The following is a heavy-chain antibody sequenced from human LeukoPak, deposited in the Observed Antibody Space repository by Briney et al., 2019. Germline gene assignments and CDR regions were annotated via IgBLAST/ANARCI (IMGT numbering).Heavy chain of an antibody. J-gene: IGHJ6*02. CDR2: IYYSGST. CDR1: GGSISSSSYY. Sequence: SETLSLTCTVSGGSISSSSYYWGWIRQPPGKGLEWIGSIYYSGSTYYNPSLKSRVTISVDTSKNQFSLKLSSVTAADTAVYYCARDIVVPAAIGYYYYGMDVWGQGTTVTVSS. V-gene: IGHV4-39*02. CDR3: ARDIVVPAAIGYYYYGMDV. D-gene: IGHD2-2*01.